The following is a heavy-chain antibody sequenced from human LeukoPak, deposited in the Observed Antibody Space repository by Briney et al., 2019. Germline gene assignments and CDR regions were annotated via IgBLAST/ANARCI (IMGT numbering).Heavy chain of an antibody. V-gene: IGHV3-21*01. CDR1: GFTFNNYS. D-gene: IGHD2-21*01. J-gene: IGHJ6*02. CDR2: ISSSSRYI. CDR3: ARDLMWSPGHGMDV. Sequence: GGSLRLSCAASGFTFNNYSKYRMTWVRQAPGKGLEWVSSISSSSRYIYYADSVKGRFTISRDNAKNSLYLQMNSLRAEDTAVYYCARDLMWSPGHGMDVWGQGTTVTVAS.